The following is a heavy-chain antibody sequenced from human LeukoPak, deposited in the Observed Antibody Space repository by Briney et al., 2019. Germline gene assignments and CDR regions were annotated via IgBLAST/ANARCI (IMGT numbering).Heavy chain of an antibody. CDR3: AKDRARYCSSTTPWGECYYYYMDV. D-gene: IGHD2-2*01. V-gene: IGHV3-23*01. J-gene: IGHJ6*03. CDR1: GFTFSNYI. CDR2: INNGGDTT. Sequence: GGSLRLSCAASGFTFSNYIMTWVRQAPGKGLEWVSVINNGGDTTYYADSVKGRFTISRDNSKNTLYLQMNSLRAEDTAVYYCAKDRARYCSSTTPWGECYYYYMDVWGKGTTVTVSS.